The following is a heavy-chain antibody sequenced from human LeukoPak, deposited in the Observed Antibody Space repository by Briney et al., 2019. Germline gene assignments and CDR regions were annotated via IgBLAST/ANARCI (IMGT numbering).Heavy chain of an antibody. Sequence: GGSLRLSCAATGFTVSSNYMSWGSHAPEKGLEWVSVIYIGGSTYYADSVKGRFTISRDNSKNTLYLQMNSLRAEDTAVYYRASGNDYFYYYYYIVVWGEGATVTVSS. D-gene: IGHD2/OR15-2a*01. CDR2: IYIGGST. CDR1: GFTVSSNY. J-gene: IGHJ6*03. CDR3: ASGNDYFYYYYYIVV. V-gene: IGHV3-53*01.